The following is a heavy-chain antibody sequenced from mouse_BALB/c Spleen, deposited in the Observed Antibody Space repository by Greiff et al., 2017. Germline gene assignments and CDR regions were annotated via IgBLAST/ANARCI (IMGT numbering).Heavy chain of an antibody. CDR2: IYPGDGDT. Sequence: QVHVKQSGAELVRPGSSVKISCKASGYAFSSYWMNWVKQRPGQGLEWIGQIYPGDGDTNYNGKFKGKATLTADKSSSTAYMQLSSLTSEDSAVYFCARYDGYWFAYWGQGTLVTVSA. CDR1: GYAFSSYW. V-gene: IGHV1-80*01. J-gene: IGHJ3*01. CDR3: ARYDGYWFAY. D-gene: IGHD2-3*01.